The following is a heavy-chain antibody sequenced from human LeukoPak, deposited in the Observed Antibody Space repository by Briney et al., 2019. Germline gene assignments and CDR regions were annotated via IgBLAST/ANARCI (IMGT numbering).Heavy chain of an antibody. CDR2: ISWNSGSI. D-gene: IGHD3-10*01. CDR1: GFTFDDYA. CDR3: ARDLLLYFGEVTRAFDY. V-gene: IGHV3-9*01. J-gene: IGHJ4*02. Sequence: GGSLRLSCAASGFTFDDYAMHWVRQAPGKGLEWVSGISWNSGSIGYADSVKGRFTISRDNAKNSLYLQMNSLRAEDTAVYYCARDLLLYFGEVTRAFDYWGLGTLVTVSS.